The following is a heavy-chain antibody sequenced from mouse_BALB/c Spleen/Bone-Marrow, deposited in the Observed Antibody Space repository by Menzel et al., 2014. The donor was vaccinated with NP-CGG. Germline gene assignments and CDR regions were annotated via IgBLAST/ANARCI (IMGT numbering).Heavy chain of an antibody. CDR1: GYSSTGYY. CDR2: VNPYNGGT. J-gene: IGHJ4*01. D-gene: IGHD2-3*01. V-gene: IGHV1-26*01. Sequence: EVQLQQSGPDLVKPGASVKISCKASGYSSTGYYMHWVKQSHGESLEWIGRVNPYNGGTSYNQKFKDKAILTVDKSSSTAYMELRSPTSEDSAVYYCARPIYDGYSAAMDYWGQGTSVTVSS. CDR3: ARPIYDGYSAAMDY.